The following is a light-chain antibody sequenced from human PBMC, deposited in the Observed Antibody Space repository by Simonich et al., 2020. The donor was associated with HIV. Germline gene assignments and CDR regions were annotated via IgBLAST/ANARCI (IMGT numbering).Light chain of an antibody. J-gene: IGKJ3*01. Sequence: DVVMTQSPLSLLVTLGQPASISCRSSLRLIHSDGDTYLHWFHQRPGQSPRRLMYKVSNQDSAVPDRFSGSGSGTDFTLKLSRVEAEDVGVYYCMQGTLPFTFGPGTTVDIK. CDR3: MQGTLPFT. CDR2: KVS. CDR1: LRLIHSDGDTY. V-gene: IGKV2-30*02.